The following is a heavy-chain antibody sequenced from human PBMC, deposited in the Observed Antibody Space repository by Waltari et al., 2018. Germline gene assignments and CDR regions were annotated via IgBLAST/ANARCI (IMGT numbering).Heavy chain of an antibody. CDR1: GFTFSNYA. Sequence: EVQLLESGGGLVQPGGSLRLSCAASGFTFSNYAMSWVRQAPGKGLEWVSAISGSGGSTYYADSVKGRFTISRDNSKNTLYLQMNSLRADDTAVYYCAKWRVFYYDSSDWGHGTLVTVSS. V-gene: IGHV3-23*01. CDR3: AKWRVFYYDSSD. D-gene: IGHD3-22*01. CDR2: ISGSGGST. J-gene: IGHJ4*01.